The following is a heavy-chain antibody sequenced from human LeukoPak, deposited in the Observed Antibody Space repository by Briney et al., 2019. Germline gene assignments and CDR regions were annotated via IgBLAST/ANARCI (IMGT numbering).Heavy chain of an antibody. Sequence: GGSLRLSCAASGFTFSSYWMHWVRQAPGKRLVWVSRINNDGSSTSYADSVKGRFTISRDNAKNTLYLQMNSLRAEDTAVYYCARGYYYDNSGQAFDIWGQGTMVTVSS. CDR2: INNDGSST. CDR1: GFTFSSYW. J-gene: IGHJ3*02. CDR3: ARGYYYDNSGQAFDI. V-gene: IGHV3-74*01. D-gene: IGHD3-22*01.